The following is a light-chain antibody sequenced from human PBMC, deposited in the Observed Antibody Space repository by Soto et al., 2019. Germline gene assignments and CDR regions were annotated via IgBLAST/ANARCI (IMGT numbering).Light chain of an antibody. V-gene: IGKV1-33*01. CDR1: QDISKY. J-gene: IGKJ2*01. Sequence: DIQMTQSPSSLSASVGDRVTITCQASQDISKYLNWYQQKPGKAPKVLIYDASNLETGVPSRFSGSGSGTDFTLTISSLQAGDEAVYHCQQYYNTPYTFGQGTKLEIK. CDR2: DAS. CDR3: QQYYNTPYT.